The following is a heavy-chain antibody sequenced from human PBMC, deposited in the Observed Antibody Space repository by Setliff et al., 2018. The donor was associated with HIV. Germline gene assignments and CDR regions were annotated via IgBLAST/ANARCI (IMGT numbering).Heavy chain of an antibody. J-gene: IGHJ6*04. CDR3: GTGSQSSGYRTSFLDV. D-gene: IGHD3-22*01. Sequence: PGGSLRLSCAASGFTFSDHYMDWVRQAPGKGLEWVGRSRNKANSYTTEYAASVKGRFTISRDDSKNTLYLQMGSLKTEDTAVYYCGTGSQSSGYRTSFLDVWGKGTTVTVSS. V-gene: IGHV3-72*01. CDR1: GFTFSDHY. CDR2: SRNKANSYTT.